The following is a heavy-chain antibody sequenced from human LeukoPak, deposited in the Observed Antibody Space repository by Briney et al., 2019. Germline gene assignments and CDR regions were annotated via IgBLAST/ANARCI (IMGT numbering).Heavy chain of an antibody. D-gene: IGHD3-10*01. V-gene: IGHV3-7*01. CDR3: ARHPYGVLDY. J-gene: IGHJ4*02. CDR2: IKQDGSAK. Sequence: GGSLRLSCAASGFTLSSYWMSWVRLAPGKGLEWVANIKQDGSAKFYVEPVKGRFTISRDNAKKSLYLQMNSLRAEDTAVYYCARHPYGVLDYWGQGTLVTVSS. CDR1: GFTLSSYW.